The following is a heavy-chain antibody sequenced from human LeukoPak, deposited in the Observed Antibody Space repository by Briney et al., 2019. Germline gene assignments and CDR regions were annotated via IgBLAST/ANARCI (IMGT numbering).Heavy chain of an antibody. J-gene: IGHJ5*02. V-gene: IGHV3-23*01. Sequence: GGSLRLSCAASGFTFSSYWMHWVRQAPGKGLVWVSAISGSGGSTYYADSVKGRFTISRDNSKNTLYLQMNSLRAEDTAVYYCAKTALTGTTRNWFDPWGQGTLVTVSS. CDR2: ISGSGGST. D-gene: IGHD1-7*01. CDR3: AKTALTGTTRNWFDP. CDR1: GFTFSSYW.